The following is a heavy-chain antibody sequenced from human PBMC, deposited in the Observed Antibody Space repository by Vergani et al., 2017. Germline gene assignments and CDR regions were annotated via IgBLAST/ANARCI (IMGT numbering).Heavy chain of an antibody. CDR2: ISWNSGST. D-gene: IGHD3-22*01. V-gene: IGHV3-9*01. Sequence: EVQLVESGGVVVQPGGSLRLSCAASGFTFDDYAMHWVRQAPGKGLEGVSGISWNSGSTGYADSGKGRFTISRDNAKNSLYLQMNSLRAEDTALYYCAKDMGYDSSGYRGLFDYWGQGTLVTVSS. CDR1: GFTFDDYA. J-gene: IGHJ4*02. CDR3: AKDMGYDSSGYRGLFDY.